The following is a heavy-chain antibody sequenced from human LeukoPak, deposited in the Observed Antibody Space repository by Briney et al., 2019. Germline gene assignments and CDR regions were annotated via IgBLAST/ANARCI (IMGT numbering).Heavy chain of an antibody. CDR3: VRRGDASSGWGDHDF. J-gene: IGHJ4*02. D-gene: IGHD6-19*01. V-gene: IGHV3-23*01. Sequence: GGSLRLSCAASGFTFNRNAISWVRQAPGKGLKWVSTIGGSGDNTFYADSVKGRFTISRDNSKNMVHLQMNSLTGEDTALYYCVRRGDASSGWGDHDFWGQGALVTVSS. CDR1: GFTFNRNA. CDR2: IGGSGDNT.